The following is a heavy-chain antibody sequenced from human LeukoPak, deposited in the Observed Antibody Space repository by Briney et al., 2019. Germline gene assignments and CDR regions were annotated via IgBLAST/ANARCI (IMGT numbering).Heavy chain of an antibody. V-gene: IGHV3-23*01. CDR3: AKDRPSECSGGSCYFGFDY. J-gene: IGHJ4*02. Sequence: GGSLRLSCAASGFTFSSYAMSWVRQAPGKGLEWVSAISGSGGSTYYADSVKGRFTISRDNSKNTLYLQMNSLRAEDTAVYYCAKDRPSECSGGSCYFGFDYWGQGTLVTVS. CDR2: ISGSGGST. CDR1: GFTFSSYA. D-gene: IGHD2-15*01.